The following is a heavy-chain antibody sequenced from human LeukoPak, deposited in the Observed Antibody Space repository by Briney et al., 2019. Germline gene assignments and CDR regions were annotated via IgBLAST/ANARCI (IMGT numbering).Heavy chain of an antibody. CDR2: IYYSGST. CDR3: ARARGDYGDYQPLDYYYMDV. D-gene: IGHD4-17*01. CDR1: GVTISSGDYY. Sequence: SETLSLTCTVSGVTISSGDYYWSWIGQPPGKGLEWIGYIYYSGSTYYNPSLKSRVTISVDTSKNQFSLKLSAVTAADTAVYYCARARGDYGDYQPLDYYYMDVWGKGTTVTVSS. V-gene: IGHV4-30-4*08. J-gene: IGHJ6*03.